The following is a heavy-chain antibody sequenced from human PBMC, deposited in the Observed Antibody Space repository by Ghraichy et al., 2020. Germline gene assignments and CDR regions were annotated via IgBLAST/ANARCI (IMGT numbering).Heavy chain of an antibody. J-gene: IGHJ4*02. CDR2: ISGSGDST. CDR1: GFAFSSYA. Sequence: GGSLRLSCAASGFAFSSYAMSWVRQAPGKGLEWVSGISGSGDSTYYADSVRGRFTISRDNSKNTLFLQMNSLRAEDTAVYYCAKGYDSSGYRYGDYWGQGTLVAVSS. D-gene: IGHD3-22*01. CDR3: AKGYDSSGYRYGDY. V-gene: IGHV3-23*01.